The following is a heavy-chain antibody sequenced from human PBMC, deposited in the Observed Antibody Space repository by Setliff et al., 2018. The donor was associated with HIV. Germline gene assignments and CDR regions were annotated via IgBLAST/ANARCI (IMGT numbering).Heavy chain of an antibody. Sequence: PSETLSLTCTVYGGSFSGHYWSWIRQPPEKGLEWIGEINHSGSTNYNPSLKSRVTISLDTSKNQFSLKLSSVTAADTAVYYCARESPHGGDYILTTYYMDVWGKGPRSPSP. V-gene: IGHV4-34*01. CDR3: ARESPHGGDYILTTYYMDV. J-gene: IGHJ6*03. D-gene: IGHD4-17*01. CDR2: INHSGST. CDR1: GGSFSGHY.